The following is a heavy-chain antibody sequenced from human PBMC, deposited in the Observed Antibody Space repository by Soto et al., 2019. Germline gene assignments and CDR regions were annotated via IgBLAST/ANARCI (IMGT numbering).Heavy chain of an antibody. CDR3: ATASKNFWSGYYYYYVMDV. V-gene: IGHV4-31*03. Sequence: TSETLSLTCTVSVCSISRAVYYWSWIRQHPGKGLEWIGYIYYSGSTYYNPSLKSRVTISVDTSKNQFSLKLSSVTAADTAVYYCATASKNFWSGYYYYYVMDVWGQGTTVTVSS. CDR1: VCSISRAVYY. CDR2: IYYSGST. D-gene: IGHD3-3*01. J-gene: IGHJ6*02.